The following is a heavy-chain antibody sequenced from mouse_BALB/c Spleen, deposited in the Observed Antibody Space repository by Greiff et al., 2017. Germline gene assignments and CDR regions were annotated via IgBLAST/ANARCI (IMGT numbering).Heavy chain of an antibody. Sequence: EVMLVESGGGLVQPGGSRKLSCAASGFTFSSFGMHWVRQAPEKGLEWVAYISSGSSTIYYADTVKGRFTISRDNPKNTLFLQMTSLRSEDTAMYYCARSGITWFAYWGQGTLVTVSA. D-gene: IGHD2-4*01. CDR2: ISSGSSTI. V-gene: IGHV5-17*02. J-gene: IGHJ3*01. CDR3: ARSGITWFAY. CDR1: GFTFSSFG.